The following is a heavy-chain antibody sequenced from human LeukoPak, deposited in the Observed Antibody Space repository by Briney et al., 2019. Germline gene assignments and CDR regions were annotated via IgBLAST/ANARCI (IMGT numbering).Heavy chain of an antibody. CDR2: IYYSGST. V-gene: IGHV4-39*07. D-gene: IGHD3-22*01. J-gene: IGHJ3*02. CDR3: AREHYDSSAVGAFDI. CDR1: GGSISGSSYY. Sequence: PSETLSVTCTVSGGSISGSSYYWGWIRQPPGKGLEWIGSIYYSGSTNYNPSLKSRVTISVDTSKNQFSLKLSSVTAADTAVYYCAREHYDSSAVGAFDIWGQGTMVTVSS.